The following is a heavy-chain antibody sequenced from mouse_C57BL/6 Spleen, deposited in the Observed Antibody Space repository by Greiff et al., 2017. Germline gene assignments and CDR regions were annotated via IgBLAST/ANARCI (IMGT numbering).Heavy chain of an antibody. V-gene: IGHV1-64*01. CDR3: ARRTTVQREDYAMDY. Sequence: VQLQQPGAELVKPGASVKLSCKASGYTFTSYWMHWVKQRPGQGLEWIGMIHPNSGSTNYNEKFKSKATLTVDKSSSTAYMQLSSLTSEDSAVYYCARRTTVQREDYAMDYWGQGTSVTVSS. CDR2: IHPNSGST. J-gene: IGHJ4*01. D-gene: IGHD1-1*01. CDR1: GYTFTSYW.